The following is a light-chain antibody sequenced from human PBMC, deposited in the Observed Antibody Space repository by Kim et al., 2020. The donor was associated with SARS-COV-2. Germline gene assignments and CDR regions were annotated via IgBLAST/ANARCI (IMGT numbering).Light chain of an antibody. CDR2: EDN. V-gene: IGLV6-57*03. CDR3: QSYDSSINVV. CDR1: SGSIASNY. J-gene: IGLJ2*01. Sequence: KMVTISCTRSSGSIASNYVQWYQQRPGSAPTTVIYEDNQRPSGVPDRFSGSIDSSSNSASLTISGLKTEDEADYYCQSYDSSINVVFGGGTQLTVL.